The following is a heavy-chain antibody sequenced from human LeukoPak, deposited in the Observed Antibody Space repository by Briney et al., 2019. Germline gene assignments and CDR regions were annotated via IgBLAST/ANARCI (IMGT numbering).Heavy chain of an antibody. D-gene: IGHD3-9*01. Sequence: EGSLRLSCAASGFTVSSNYMTWVRQTPGKGLEWVSVIYGASNPSYADSVKGRFTISRDDSKNTVYLQINSLRADDTAVYYCARDGGGILTGFFDAFDIWGQGTTV. CDR2: IYGASNP. CDR1: GFTVSSNY. CDR3: ARDGGGILTGFFDAFDI. V-gene: IGHV3-53*01. J-gene: IGHJ3*02.